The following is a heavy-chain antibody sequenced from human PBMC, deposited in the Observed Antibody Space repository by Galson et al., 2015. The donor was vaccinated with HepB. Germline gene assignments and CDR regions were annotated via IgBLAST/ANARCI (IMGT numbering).Heavy chain of an antibody. CDR2: IYSGGST. J-gene: IGHJ4*02. D-gene: IGHD3-22*01. CDR1: GFTVSSNY. Sequence: SLRLSCAASGFTVSSNYMSWVRQAPGKGLEWVSVIYSGGSTYYADSVKGRFTISRDNSKNTLYLQMNSLRAAETAVYYCALVWTRTYYYDSSGYGSLDYWGPSTLFTVSS. CDR3: ALVWTRTYYYDSSGYGSLDY. V-gene: IGHV3-53*01.